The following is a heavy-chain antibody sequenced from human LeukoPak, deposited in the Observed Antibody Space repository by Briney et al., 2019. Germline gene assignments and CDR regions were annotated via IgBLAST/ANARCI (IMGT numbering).Heavy chain of an antibody. D-gene: IGHD4-17*01. CDR2: IHSSGGT. CDR1: GFTGSNNY. CDR3: IVFGDSNH. Sequence: GGSLRLSCAASGFTGSNNYMSWVRQAAGKGLEWVSAIHSSGGTYYADPVKGRFTISRDTSKNTLYLQINSLRVEDTAVYYCIVFGDSNHWGQGTLVTVSS. J-gene: IGHJ5*02. V-gene: IGHV3-53*01.